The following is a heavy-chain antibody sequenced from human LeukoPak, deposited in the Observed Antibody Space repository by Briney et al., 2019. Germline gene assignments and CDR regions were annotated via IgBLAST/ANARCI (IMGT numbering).Heavy chain of an antibody. J-gene: IGHJ4*02. CDR2: IYYSGST. CDR3: ARAPTAMALGNFDY. CDR1: GGSISSGGYY. D-gene: IGHD5-18*01. Sequence: SETLSLTCTVSGGSISSGGYYWRWIRQHPGKGLEWIGYIYYSGSTYYNPSLKSRVTISVDTSKNQFSLKLSSVTAADTAVYYCARAPTAMALGNFDYWGQGTLVTVSS. V-gene: IGHV4-31*03.